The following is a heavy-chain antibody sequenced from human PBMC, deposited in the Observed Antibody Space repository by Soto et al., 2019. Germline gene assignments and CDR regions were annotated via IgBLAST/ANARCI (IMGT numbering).Heavy chain of an antibody. Sequence: SETLSLTCAVSGVSLTSGNWWTWVRQSPQRGLEYIGEIFHDGTANYYPSFERRVAMSVDTSRNQFSLKPTSVTAADTAVYFCARLVYDTRLNYMYFDFWGPGTLVTVSS. CDR2: IFHDGTA. D-gene: IGHD3-10*01. V-gene: IGHV4-4*02. CDR3: ARLVYDTRLNYMYFDF. J-gene: IGHJ4*02. CDR1: GVSLTSGNW.